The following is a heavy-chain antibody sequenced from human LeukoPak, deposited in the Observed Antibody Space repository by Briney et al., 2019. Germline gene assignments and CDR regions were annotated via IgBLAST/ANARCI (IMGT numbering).Heavy chain of an antibody. J-gene: IGHJ4*02. Sequence: ASVKVSCKASGYTFTGYYMHWVRQAPGQGLEWMGWINPNSGGTNYAQKFQGRVTMTRDTSISTAYMELSRLRSDDTAVYYCARGMRDIVVVPAATHFDYWGQGTLVTVSS. D-gene: IGHD2-2*01. CDR2: INPNSGGT. CDR1: GYTFTGYY. V-gene: IGHV1-2*02. CDR3: ARGMRDIVVVPAATHFDY.